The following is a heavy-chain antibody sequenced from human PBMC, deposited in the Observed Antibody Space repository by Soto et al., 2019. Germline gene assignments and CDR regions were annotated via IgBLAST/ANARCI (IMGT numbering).Heavy chain of an antibody. CDR1: GYTFTSYD. CDR3: ARRIAVAGTEVDY. Sequence: QVQLVQSGAEVKKPGASVKVSCKASGYTFTSYDINWVRQATGQGLEWMGWMNPNSGNTGYAQKFQGRSTMTTHTSISTAYMERISLRSEDTAVYYWARRIAVAGTEVDYWGQGTLVTVSS. V-gene: IGHV1-8*01. D-gene: IGHD6-19*01. J-gene: IGHJ4*02. CDR2: MNPNSGNT.